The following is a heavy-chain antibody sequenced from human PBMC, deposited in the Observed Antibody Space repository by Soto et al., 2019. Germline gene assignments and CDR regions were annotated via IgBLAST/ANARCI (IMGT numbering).Heavy chain of an antibody. CDR3: AKWHTYNYDSLAFSGFDC. D-gene: IGHD3-16*01. CDR2: IWYDGSP. J-gene: IGHJ4*02. Sequence: GGSLRLSCAASGFTFSSYGMHWVRQAPGKGLEWVAVIWYDGSPSYADSVKGRFTISRDNSKNTLYLHMNSLRADDTAAYYCAKWHTYNYDSLAFSGFDCWGQGTQVTVSS. V-gene: IGHV3-33*06. CDR1: GFTFSSYG.